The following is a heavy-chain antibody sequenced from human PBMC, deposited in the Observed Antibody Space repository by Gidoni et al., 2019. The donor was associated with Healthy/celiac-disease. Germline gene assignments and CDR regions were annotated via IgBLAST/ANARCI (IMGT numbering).Heavy chain of an antibody. CDR1: GGTFSIYA. V-gene: IGHV1-69*01. D-gene: IGHD6-19*01. CDR3: ATLRMAGTI. CDR2: IIPIFGTA. J-gene: IGHJ4*02. Sequence: QVQLVQSGAELKKPGSSVKVSCKASGGTFSIYAISRVRKAPGQGLEWMGVIIPIFGTANYAQKFQGRVTITADESTSTAYMELSSLRSEDTAVYYCATLRMAGTIWGQGTLVTVSS.